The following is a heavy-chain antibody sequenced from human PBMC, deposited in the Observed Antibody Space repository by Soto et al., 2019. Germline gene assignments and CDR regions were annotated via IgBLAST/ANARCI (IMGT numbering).Heavy chain of an antibody. CDR1: GGSFSGYY. V-gene: IGHV4-34*01. Sequence: SETLSLTCAVYGGSFSGYYWSWIRQPPGKGLEWIGEINHSGSTNYNPSLKSRVTISVDTSKNQFSLKLSSVTAADTAVYYCARGRSAANFYYYYMDVWGKGTTVTVSS. J-gene: IGHJ6*03. CDR2: INHSGST. CDR3: ARGRSAANFYYYYMDV. D-gene: IGHD2-15*01.